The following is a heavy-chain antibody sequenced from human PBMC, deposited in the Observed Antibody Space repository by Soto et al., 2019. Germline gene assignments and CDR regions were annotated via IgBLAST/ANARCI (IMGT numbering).Heavy chain of an antibody. J-gene: IGHJ3*02. CDR1: GFTFSSYG. V-gene: IGHV3-30*18. CDR2: ISYDGSNK. D-gene: IGHD1-7*01. CDR3: AKDLPWQTTYAFDI. Sequence: PGGSLRLSCAASGFTFSSYGMHWVRQAPGKGLEWVAVISYDGSNKYYADSVKGRFTISRDNSKNTLYLQMNSLRAEDTAVYYCAKDLPWQTTYAFDIWGQGTMVTVSS.